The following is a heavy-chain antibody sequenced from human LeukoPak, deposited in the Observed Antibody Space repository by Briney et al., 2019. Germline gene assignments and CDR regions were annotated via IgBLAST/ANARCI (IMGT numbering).Heavy chain of an antibody. D-gene: IGHD1-14*01. V-gene: IGHV4-34*01. CDR1: GGSFSGYY. CDR2: INHSGST. Sequence: SETLSLTCAVYGGSFSGYYWSWIRQPPGKGLEWIGEINHSGSTNYNPSLKSRVTISVDTSKNQFSLKLSSVTAADTAVYYCARALNRKRSFDLWGRGTLVTVSS. CDR3: ARALNRKRSFDL. J-gene: IGHJ2*01.